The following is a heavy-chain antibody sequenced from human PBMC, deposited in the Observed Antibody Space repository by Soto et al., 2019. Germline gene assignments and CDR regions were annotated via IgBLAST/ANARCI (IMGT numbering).Heavy chain of an antibody. CDR2: IYPSGTS. CDR3: ARGHYFGSGSTD. CDR1: GGSISGGGFS. V-gene: IGHV4-30-2*06. J-gene: IGHJ4*01. D-gene: IGHD3-10*01. Sequence: SETLSLTCAVSGGSISGGGFSWNWIRQSPGKGLEWIGYIYPSGTSYFNPSLKSRVSISLDKSRNQFSLRLSSMTAADTAVYYCARGHYFGSGSTDWGHGTLVTVSS.